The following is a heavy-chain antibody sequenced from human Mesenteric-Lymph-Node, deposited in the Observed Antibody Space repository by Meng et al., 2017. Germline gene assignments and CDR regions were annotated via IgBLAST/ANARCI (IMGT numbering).Heavy chain of an antibody. CDR1: GFTFSSYS. D-gene: IGHD2-2*01. CDR2: ISSSSSYI. CDR3: ARDPGGEAAIGL. V-gene: IGHV3-21*01. Sequence: EVQLVESGGGLVKPGGSLRLSCAASGFTFSSYSMNWVRQAPGKGLEWVSSISSSSSYIYYADSVKGRLTISRDNAKNSLYLQMNSLRAEDTALYYCARDPGGEAAIGLWGRGTLVTVSS. J-gene: IGHJ2*01.